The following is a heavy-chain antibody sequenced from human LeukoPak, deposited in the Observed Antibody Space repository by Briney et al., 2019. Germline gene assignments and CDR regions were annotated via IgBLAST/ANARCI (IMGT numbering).Heavy chain of an antibody. Sequence: PGGSLRLSCAASGFTFDDYGMSWVRQAPGKGLEWVSSISSSGGTTYYADSVKGRFTISRDYSKNTLYLQMNSLRAEDTALYYCAKDGMYSSSSSYYFDYWGPGTLVTVSS. CDR2: ISSSGGTT. CDR1: GFTFDDYG. V-gene: IGHV3-23*01. CDR3: AKDGMYSSSSSYYFDY. J-gene: IGHJ4*02. D-gene: IGHD6-6*01.